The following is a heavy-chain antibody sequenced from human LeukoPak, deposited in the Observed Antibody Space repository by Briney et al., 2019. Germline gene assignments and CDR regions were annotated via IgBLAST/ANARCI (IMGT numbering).Heavy chain of an antibody. V-gene: IGHV3-9*01. J-gene: IGHJ4*02. CDR1: GFTFSTYS. CDR2: ISWNSGSI. D-gene: IGHD3-10*01. Sequence: GGSLRLSCAASGFTFSTYSMHWVRQAPGKGLEGVSGISWNSGSIGYADSVKGRFTISRDNAKNSLYLQMNSLRAEDTALYYCAKVNHYGSGSYPRGGFDYWGQGTLVTVSS. CDR3: AKVNHYGSGSYPRGGFDY.